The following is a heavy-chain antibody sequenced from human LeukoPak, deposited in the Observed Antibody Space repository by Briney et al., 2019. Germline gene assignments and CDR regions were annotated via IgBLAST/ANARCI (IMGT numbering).Heavy chain of an antibody. V-gene: IGHV4-39*07. CDR1: GGSISSSSYY. D-gene: IGHD2-2*01. Sequence: PSETLSLTCTVSGGSISSSSYYWGWIRQPPGKGLEWIGSIYYSGSTNYNPSLKSRVTISVDTSKNQFSLKLSSVTAADTAVYYCARGWGYCSSTSCRRRGDAFDIWGQGTMVTVSS. CDR2: IYYSGST. J-gene: IGHJ3*02. CDR3: ARGWGYCSSTSCRRRGDAFDI.